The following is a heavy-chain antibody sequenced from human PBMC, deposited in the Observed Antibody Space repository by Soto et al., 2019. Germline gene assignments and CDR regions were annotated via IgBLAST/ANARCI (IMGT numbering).Heavy chain of an antibody. CDR1: GFTFSSYA. CDR3: ARLYDSSGYYFPRDDY. V-gene: IGHV3-30-3*01. CDR2: ISYDGSNK. D-gene: IGHD3-22*01. Sequence: QVQLVESGGGVGQLGRSLRLSCAASGFTFSSYAMHWVRQAPGKGLEWVAVISYDGSNKYYADSVKGRFTISRDNSKNTLYLQMNSLRAEDTAVYYCARLYDSSGYYFPRDDYWGQGTLVTVSS. J-gene: IGHJ4*02.